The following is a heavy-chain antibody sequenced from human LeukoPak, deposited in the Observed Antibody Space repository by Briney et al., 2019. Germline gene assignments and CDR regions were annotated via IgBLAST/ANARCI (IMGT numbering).Heavy chain of an antibody. Sequence: ASVKVSCKASGYTFSSYDISWVRQAPGQGLEWMGWISAYNGNTYFAQNLQGRVTMTTDTSTSTAYMELRSLRSDDTAVYYCAREEYCNSTTCYKAFDIWGQGTMVTVSS. CDR3: AREEYCNSTTCYKAFDI. D-gene: IGHD2/OR15-2a*01. CDR1: GYTFSSYD. CDR2: ISAYNGNT. J-gene: IGHJ3*02. V-gene: IGHV1-18*01.